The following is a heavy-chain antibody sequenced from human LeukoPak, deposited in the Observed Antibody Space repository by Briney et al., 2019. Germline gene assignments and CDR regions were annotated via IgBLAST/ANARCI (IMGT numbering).Heavy chain of an antibody. Sequence: GASVKVSCKTSGYTFTSYYMHWVRQAPGLGLEWMGLINPSGGSTIYAQKFQGRVTMTEDTSTDTAYMELSSLRSEDTAVYYCATTMVAGTSYWFDPWGQGTLVTVPS. CDR3: ATTMVAGTSYWFDP. J-gene: IGHJ5*02. CDR1: GYTFTSYY. CDR2: INPSGGST. V-gene: IGHV1-46*01. D-gene: IGHD6-19*01.